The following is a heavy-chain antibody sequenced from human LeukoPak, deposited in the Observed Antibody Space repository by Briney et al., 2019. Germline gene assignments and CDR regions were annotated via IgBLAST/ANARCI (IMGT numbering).Heavy chain of an antibody. V-gene: IGHV3-23*01. Sequence: GGSLRLSCAASGFSFSSYAMSWVRQAPGKGLEWVSAISASGANTNYADSVRGRFTISRDNSKKQVYLQMNSLRVEDTAIYYCAKGKVNHNGALDVWGQGTRVTTSS. CDR1: GFSFSSYA. D-gene: IGHD2-8*01. CDR3: AKGKVNHNGALDV. CDR2: ISASGANT. J-gene: IGHJ3*01.